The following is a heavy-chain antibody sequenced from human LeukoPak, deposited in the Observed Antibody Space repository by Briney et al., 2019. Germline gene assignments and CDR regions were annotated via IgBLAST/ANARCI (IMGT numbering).Heavy chain of an antibody. CDR3: ARGVVTDDYYMDV. J-gene: IGHJ6*03. D-gene: IGHD2-21*02. Sequence: PSETLSLTCSVSGGSITSGRYYRTWIRQPAGKGLEWIGRLYTNDNTNYDPSLENRVSISVDTSKSQFYLQLTSVTAADTAVYFCARGVVTDDYYMDVWGKGITVIVSS. CDR1: GGSITSGRYY. V-gene: IGHV4-61*02. CDR2: LYTNDNT.